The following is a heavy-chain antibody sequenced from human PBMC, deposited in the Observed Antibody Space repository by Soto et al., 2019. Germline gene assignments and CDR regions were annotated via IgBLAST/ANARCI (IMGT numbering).Heavy chain of an antibody. V-gene: IGHV3-15*01. J-gene: IGHJ4*02. D-gene: IGHD3-3*01. CDR3: SARVVIPTYVNY. CDR1: GLTVSDSW. Sequence: PGGSLRLSCAASGLTVSDSWMDWVRQAPGKGLEWVGRIKSKTDGGTVYYAAPVKGRFTISTDDSKNTVYLQMNSLKIEDTAVYYCSARVVIPTYVNYWGQGTLVTVSS. CDR2: IKSKTDGGTV.